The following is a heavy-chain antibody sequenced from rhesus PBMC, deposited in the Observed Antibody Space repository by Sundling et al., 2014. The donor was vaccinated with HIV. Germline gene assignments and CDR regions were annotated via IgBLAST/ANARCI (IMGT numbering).Heavy chain of an antibody. J-gene: IGHJ4*01. CDR3: ARDLGGTIDY. Sequence: QVQLQESGPGLVKPSETLSLTCAVSGGSISSYYWSWIRQPPGKGLEWIGRMSGSGGSTDFNPSLKSRVTISTDTSKNQLSLKLSSMTAADTAVFYCARDLGGTIDYWGQGVLVTVSS. D-gene: IGHD5-24*01. CDR1: GGSISSYY. CDR2: MSGSGGST. V-gene: IGHV4-173*01.